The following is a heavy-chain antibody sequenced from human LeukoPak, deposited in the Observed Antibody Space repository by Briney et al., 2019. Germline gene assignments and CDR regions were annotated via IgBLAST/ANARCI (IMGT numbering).Heavy chain of an antibody. J-gene: IGHJ4*02. V-gene: IGHV3-7*01. D-gene: IGHD6-19*01. CDR3: ARDPRPSSGWRPFDY. Sequence: PGGSLRLSCAASGFTFSSYWMSWVRQAPGKGLEWVANIRQDGSEKYYVDSVKGRFTISRDNAKNSLYLQMNSLRAEDTAVYYSARDPRPSSGWRPFDYWGQGTLVTISS. CDR2: IRQDGSEK. CDR1: GFTFSSYW.